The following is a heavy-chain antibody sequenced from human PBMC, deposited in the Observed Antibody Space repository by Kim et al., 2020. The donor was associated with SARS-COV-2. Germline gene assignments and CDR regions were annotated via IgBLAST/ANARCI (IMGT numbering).Heavy chain of an antibody. J-gene: IGHJ3*02. D-gene: IGHD6-13*01. V-gene: IGHV1-69*04. Sequence: YAQKFQGRVTITADKSTSTAYMELSSLRSEDTAVYYCARDSNSSNDAFDIWGQGTMVTVSS. CDR3: ARDSNSSNDAFDI.